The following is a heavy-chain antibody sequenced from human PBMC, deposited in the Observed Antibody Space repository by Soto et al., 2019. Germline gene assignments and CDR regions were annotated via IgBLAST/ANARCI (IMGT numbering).Heavy chain of an antibody. J-gene: IGHJ6*04. V-gene: IGHV4-34*01. CDR1: GGSFSGYY. CDR3: AVHRSSWYSILDV. CDR2: INHSGST. D-gene: IGHD6-13*01. Sequence: QVQLQQWGAGLLKPSETLSLTCAVYGGSFSGYYWSWIRQPPGKGLEWIGEINHSGSTNYNPSLKSRVTISVDTSKNQFSLKLSSVTAAETAVYYCAVHRSSWYSILDVWGKGTTVTVSS.